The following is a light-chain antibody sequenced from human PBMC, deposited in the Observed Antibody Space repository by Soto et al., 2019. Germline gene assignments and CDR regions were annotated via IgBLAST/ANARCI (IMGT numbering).Light chain of an antibody. CDR1: SSNIGNNY. Sequence: QSVLTQPPSVSAAPGQKVTISCSGSSSNIGNNYVSWYQQFPGTAPKLLIYDDNKRPSGIPDRFSGSKSATSATLGITGLQTGDEANYYCGTWDSSLRAVVFGGGTKLTVL. J-gene: IGLJ2*01. CDR3: GTWDSSLRAVV. CDR2: DDN. V-gene: IGLV1-51*01.